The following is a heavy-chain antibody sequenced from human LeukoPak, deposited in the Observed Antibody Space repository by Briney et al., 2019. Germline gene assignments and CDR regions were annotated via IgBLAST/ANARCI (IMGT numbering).Heavy chain of an antibody. CDR1: GASITSNGYF. CDR3: ARRHIIVAGPDYFDY. D-gene: IGHD5-12*01. Sequence: SETLSLTCTVTGASITSNGYFWSWIRQPPGKGLEWIGNIYYNGDTYCKPSLKSRVTISVDTSKRQFSLRLNSVTAADTSVYYCARRHIIVAGPDYFDYWGLGTLVTVSS. CDR2: IYYNGDT. V-gene: IGHV4-39*01. J-gene: IGHJ4*02.